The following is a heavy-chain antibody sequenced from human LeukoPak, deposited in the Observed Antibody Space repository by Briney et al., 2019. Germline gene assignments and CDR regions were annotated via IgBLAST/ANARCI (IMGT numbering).Heavy chain of an antibody. J-gene: IGHJ4*02. CDR1: GFTFSSST. Sequence: GGSLRLSCGASGFTFSSSTMSWVRQAPGRGLEWVSGISGTDDNTYYADSVKGRFTIFRDNSKDILYLYMSSLRAEDTAMYYCANHPGGSFDYWGQGTLVAVSS. CDR2: ISGTDDNT. D-gene: IGHD3-16*01. V-gene: IGHV3-23*01. CDR3: ANHPGGSFDY.